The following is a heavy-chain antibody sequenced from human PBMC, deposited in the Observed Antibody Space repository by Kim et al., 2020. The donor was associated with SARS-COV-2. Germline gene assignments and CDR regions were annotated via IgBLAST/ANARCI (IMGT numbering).Heavy chain of an antibody. J-gene: IGHJ5*02. Sequence: SETLSLTCTVSGGSISSYYWSWIRQPPGKGLEWIGYIYYSGSTNYNPSLKSRVTISVDTSKNQFSLKLSSVTAADTAVYYCARVRHIWFRESLWFDPWGQGTLVTVSS. CDR3: ARVRHIWFRESLWFDP. D-gene: IGHD3-10*01. V-gene: IGHV4-59*13. CDR2: IYYSGST. CDR1: GGSISSYY.